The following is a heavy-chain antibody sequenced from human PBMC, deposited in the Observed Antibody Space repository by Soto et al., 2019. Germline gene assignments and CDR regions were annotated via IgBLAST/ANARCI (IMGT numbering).Heavy chain of an antibody. CDR2: ISSSSSYI. V-gene: IGHV3-21*01. CDR1: GFTFSSYS. D-gene: IGHD6-19*01. Sequence: EVQLVESGGGLGKPGGSLRLSCAASGFTFSSYSMNWVRQAPGKGLEWVSSISSSSSYIYYADSVKGRFTISRDNAKNSLYLQMNSLRAEDTAVYYCAREGAVAGHYDYWGQGTLVTVSS. J-gene: IGHJ4*02. CDR3: AREGAVAGHYDY.